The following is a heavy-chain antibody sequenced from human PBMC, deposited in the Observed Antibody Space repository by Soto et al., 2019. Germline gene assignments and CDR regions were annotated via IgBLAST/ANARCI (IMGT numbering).Heavy chain of an antibody. D-gene: IGHD6-13*01. Sequence: SETKPDPSTVEGGALSGYYGSRIVQDQGKGLEWIGEINHSGSTNYNPSLKSRVTISVDTSKNQFSLKLSSVTAADTAVYYCARGGGISAAGFPFWGQGTLVT. CDR2: INHSGST. J-gene: IGHJ4*02. V-gene: IGHV4-34*01. CDR1: GGALSGYY. CDR3: ARGGGISAAGFPF.